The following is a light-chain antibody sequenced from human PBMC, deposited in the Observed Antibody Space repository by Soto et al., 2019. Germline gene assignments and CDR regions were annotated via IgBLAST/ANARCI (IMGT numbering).Light chain of an antibody. CDR3: MQALQTPYT. CDR2: LGS. Sequence: DIVMTQSPLSLPVTPGEPASISCRSSQSLLYRNGYNYLGWYMQKPGQSPQLLIYLGSNRASGVPDRFSGSGSGTDFTLKISRVEAEDAGVYYCMQALQTPYTFGQGTKLEIK. V-gene: IGKV2-28*01. CDR1: QSLLYRNGYNY. J-gene: IGKJ2*01.